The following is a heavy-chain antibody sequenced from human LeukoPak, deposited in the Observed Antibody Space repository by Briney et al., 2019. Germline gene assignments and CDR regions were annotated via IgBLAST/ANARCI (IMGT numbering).Heavy chain of an antibody. V-gene: IGHV4-59*01. CDR1: GGSISQYY. CDR2: VYRSGNT. J-gene: IGHJ2*01. Sequence: PSETLSLTCTLSGGSISQYYWSWIRQPPGKGPEWIRYVYRSGNTDYNPSLESRVTISVDTSKNHFSLNLRSVTAADTAVYYCARVKDFAYSFFDLWGRGTLVTVSS. CDR3: ARVKDFAYSFFDL.